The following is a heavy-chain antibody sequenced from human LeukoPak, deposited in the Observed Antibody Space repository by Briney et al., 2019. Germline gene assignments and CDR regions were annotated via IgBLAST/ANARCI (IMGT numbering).Heavy chain of an antibody. Sequence: ASVKVSCKASGYTFTNYGISWVRQAPGQGLEWMGWISGYNSNTNYAQKLQGRVTMTTDTSTSTADMELRSLRSEDTAVYYCARDFEWELLEGRVSDAFDIWGQGTMVTVSS. J-gene: IGHJ3*02. CDR3: ARDFEWELLEGRVSDAFDI. D-gene: IGHD1-26*01. V-gene: IGHV1-18*01. CDR1: GYTFTNYG. CDR2: ISGYNSNT.